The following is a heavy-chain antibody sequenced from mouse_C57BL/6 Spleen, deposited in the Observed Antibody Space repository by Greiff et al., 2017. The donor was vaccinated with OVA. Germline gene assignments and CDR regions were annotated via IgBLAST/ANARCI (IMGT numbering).Heavy chain of an antibody. D-gene: IGHD1-1*01. CDR3: ARGYYGN. V-gene: IGHV3-6*01. J-gene: IGHJ2*01. Sequence: ESGPGLVKPSQSLSLTCSVTGYSITSGYYWNWIRQFPGNKLEWMGYISYDGSNNYNPSLKNRISITRDTSKNQFFLKLNSVTTEDTATYYCARGYYGNWGQGTTLTVSS. CDR2: ISYDGSN. CDR1: GYSITSGYY.